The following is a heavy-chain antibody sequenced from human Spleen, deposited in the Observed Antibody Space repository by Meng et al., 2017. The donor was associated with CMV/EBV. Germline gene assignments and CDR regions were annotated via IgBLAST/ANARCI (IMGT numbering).Heavy chain of an antibody. J-gene: IGHJ4*02. CDR2: ITTHNGNT. D-gene: IGHD3-9*01. CDR3: ARKGYDALTGYYSFDY. CDR1: GHTFRSYG. V-gene: IGHV1-18*01. Sequence: ASVKVSCKASGHTFRSYGISWVRQVPGQGLEWMGRITTHNGNTNYAQSLQGRVTMTTDTSTSTVYMELRSLRSDDTAVYFCARKGYDALTGYYSFDYWGQGTLVTVSS.